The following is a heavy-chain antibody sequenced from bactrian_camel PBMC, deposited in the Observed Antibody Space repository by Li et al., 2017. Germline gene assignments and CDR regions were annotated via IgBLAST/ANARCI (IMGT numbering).Heavy chain of an antibody. D-gene: IGHD2*01. CDR1: GFTLSNNW. J-gene: IGHJ6*01. CDR2: INRGNGRT. CDR3: AADTIKYSGGVYYIRGGGFGY. Sequence: VQLVESGGGLVQPGGSLRLSCAASGFTLSNNWMHWVRQAPGKGLEWVSSINRGNGRTDYADSVKGRFTVSRDNTKNTLYLQMNSLKPEDTAMYYCAADTIKYSGGVYYIRGGGFGYWGQGTQVTVS. V-gene: IGHV3S1*01.